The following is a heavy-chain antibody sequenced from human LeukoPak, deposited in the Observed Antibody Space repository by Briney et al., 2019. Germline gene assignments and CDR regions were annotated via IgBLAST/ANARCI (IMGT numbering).Heavy chain of an antibody. J-gene: IGHJ4*02. CDR2: INSGSDFI. CDR1: GFIFTAYS. CDR3: VRDKNWAFDY. D-gene: IGHD7-27*01. V-gene: IGHV3-48*01. Sequence: PGGSLRLSCVASGFIFTAYSMNWVRQAPGKGLEWISYINSGSDFISYADSVKGRFTISRDNAKNSLYLQMNSLTAEDTAVYYCVRDKNWAFDYWGQGTLVTVSS.